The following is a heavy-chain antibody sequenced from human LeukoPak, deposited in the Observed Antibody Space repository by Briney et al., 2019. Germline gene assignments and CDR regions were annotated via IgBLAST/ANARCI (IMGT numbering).Heavy chain of an antibody. V-gene: IGHV3-66*01. CDR2: IYSGGST. CDR3: ARDAYSSSWYSNYYYYYYMDV. CDR1: GFTVSSNY. J-gene: IGHJ6*03. D-gene: IGHD6-13*01. Sequence: GGSLRLSCAASGFTVSSNYMSWVRQAPGKGLEWVSVIYSGGSTYYADSVKGRFTISRDNSKNTLHLQMNSLRAEDTAVYYCARDAYSSSWYSNYYYYYYMDVWGKGTTVTISS.